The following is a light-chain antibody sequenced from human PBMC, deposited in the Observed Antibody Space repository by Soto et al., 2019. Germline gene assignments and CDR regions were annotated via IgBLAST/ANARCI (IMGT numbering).Light chain of an antibody. CDR1: SSDVGYYDY. V-gene: IGLV2-8*01. Sequence: HSVLTQPPSVSAAPGQKVTISCTGTSSDVGYYDYVSWYQQHPGKAPKLVIYEVTKRPSGVPDRVSASKSGNTASLTVSGLRAEDEADYYCSSYAGSNHFVFGRRTKDTVL. J-gene: IGLJ1*01. CDR2: EVT. CDR3: SSYAGSNHFV.